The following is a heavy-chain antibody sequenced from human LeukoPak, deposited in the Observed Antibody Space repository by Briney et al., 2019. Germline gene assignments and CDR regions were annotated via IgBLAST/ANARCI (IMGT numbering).Heavy chain of an antibody. V-gene: IGHV3-30*04. CDR1: GFTFSSYA. CDR3: ARVSIRYCSGGSCPYYFDY. CDR2: ISYDGSNK. J-gene: IGHJ4*02. Sequence: GGSLRLSCAASGFTFSSYAMHWVRQAPGKGLEWVAVISYDGSNKYYADSVKGRVTISRDNSKNTLYLQMNSLRAEDTAVYYCARVSIRYCSGGSCPYYFDYWGQGTLVTVSS. D-gene: IGHD2-15*01.